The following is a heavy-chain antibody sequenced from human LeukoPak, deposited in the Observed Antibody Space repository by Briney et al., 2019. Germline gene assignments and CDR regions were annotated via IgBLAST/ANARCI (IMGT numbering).Heavy chain of an antibody. Sequence: SETLSLICAVYGGSFSGYYWSWIRQPPGKGLEWIGEINHSGSTNYNPSLKSRVTISVDTSKNQFSLKLSSVTAADTAVYYCARGNNYYDSSGFTYWGQGTLVTVSS. J-gene: IGHJ4*02. CDR3: ARGNNYYDSSGFTY. CDR2: INHSGST. D-gene: IGHD3-22*01. V-gene: IGHV4-34*01. CDR1: GGSFSGYY.